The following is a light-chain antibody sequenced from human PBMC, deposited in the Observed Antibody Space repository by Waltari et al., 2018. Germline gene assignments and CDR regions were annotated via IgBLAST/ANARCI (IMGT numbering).Light chain of an antibody. CDR2: NVT. J-gene: IGLJ3*02. Sequence: QSALTQPRSVSGSPGQSVTISCTGTGSDVGDYNSVSWYQQHPGKAPKLVIFNVTKRPSGVPDPFSGSKSGNSASLPVSGLQAEDEADYYCCSYAGTWVFGGGTKLTVL. CDR1: GSDVGDYNS. V-gene: IGLV2-11*01. CDR3: CSYAGTWV.